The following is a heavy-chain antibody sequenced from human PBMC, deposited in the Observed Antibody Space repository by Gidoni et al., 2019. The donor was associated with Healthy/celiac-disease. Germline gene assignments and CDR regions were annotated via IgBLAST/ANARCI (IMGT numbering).Heavy chain of an antibody. J-gene: IGHJ3*02. Sequence: EVQLVESGGGLVQPGRSLRLSCAASGFPFDDYAMHWVRQAPGKGLEWGSGISWNSGSIGYADSVKGRFTISRDNAKNSLYLQMNSLRAEDTALYYCAKGGSTVVSMVRGVIIKSGAFDIWGQGTMVTVSS. CDR3: AKGGSTVVSMVRGVIIKSGAFDI. CDR1: GFPFDDYA. D-gene: IGHD3-10*01. CDR2: ISWNSGSI. V-gene: IGHV3-9*01.